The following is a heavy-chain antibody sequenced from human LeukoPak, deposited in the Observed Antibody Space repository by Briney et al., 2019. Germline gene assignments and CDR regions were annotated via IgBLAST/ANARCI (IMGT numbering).Heavy chain of an antibody. CDR3: ARSVEGYCSGGNCYYYSYYMDV. CDR1: GGSISSYY. Sequence: SETLSLTCTVSGGSISSYYWSWIRQPPGKGLEWIGFIYYSGSTHYKPSLKSRGTISVDTSKNQYSLKLSSVTAADTAVYYCARSVEGYCSGGNCYYYSYYMDVWGKGTTVTVSS. D-gene: IGHD2-15*01. V-gene: IGHV4-59*01. J-gene: IGHJ6*03. CDR2: IYYSGST.